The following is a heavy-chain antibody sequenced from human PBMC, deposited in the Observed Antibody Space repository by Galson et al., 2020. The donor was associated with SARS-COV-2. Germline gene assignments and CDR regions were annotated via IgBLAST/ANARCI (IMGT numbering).Heavy chain of an antibody. V-gene: IGHV3-72*01. CDR1: GFTFSDHY. CDR3: IRVGDLATMHRALDF. J-gene: IGHJ4*02. Sequence: GGSLRLSCTASGFTFSDHYMDWVRQAPGKGLEWVGRSRDKSRGYTTDYGASVRGRFTVSRDDSKSSFYLQLNSLKTEDTAVYYCIRVGDLATMHRALDFWGPGTLVTVSS. D-gene: IGHD5-12*01. CDR2: SRDKSRGYTT.